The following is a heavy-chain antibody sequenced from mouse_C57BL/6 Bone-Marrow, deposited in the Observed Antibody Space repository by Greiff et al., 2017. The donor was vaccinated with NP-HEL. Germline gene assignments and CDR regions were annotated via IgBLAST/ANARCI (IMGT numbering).Heavy chain of an antibody. V-gene: IGHV5-15*04. CDR3: ARSDYGSSYRYFDV. Sequence: EVMLVESGGGLVQPGGSLKLSCAASGFTFSDYGMAWVRQAPRKGPEWVAFISNLAYSIYYADTVTGRFTISRENAKNTLYLEMSSLRSEDTAMYYCARSDYGSSYRYFDVWGTGTTVTVSS. CDR1: GFTFSDYG. CDR2: ISNLAYSI. J-gene: IGHJ1*03. D-gene: IGHD1-1*01.